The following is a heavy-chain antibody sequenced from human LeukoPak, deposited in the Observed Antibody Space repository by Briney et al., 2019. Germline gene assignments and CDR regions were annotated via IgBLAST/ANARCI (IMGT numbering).Heavy chain of an antibody. CDR3: ARDWYYRMDV. CDR2: IKGDGSGT. V-gene: IGHV3-74*01. J-gene: IGHJ6*02. D-gene: IGHD1-14*01. Sequence: GGSLRLSCAGFEITFSSYEMNWVRQAPGQGLEWVSLIKGDGSGTTYADSVKGRFTISRDNAKNTLYLQMNSLRAEDTAVYYCARDWYYRMDVWGQGTTVTVSS. CDR1: EITFSSYE.